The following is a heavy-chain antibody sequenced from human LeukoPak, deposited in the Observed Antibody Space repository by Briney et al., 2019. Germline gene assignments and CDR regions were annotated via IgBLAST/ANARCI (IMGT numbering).Heavy chain of an antibody. CDR3: ARGGSGSWYFDY. CDR1: GFTFGDYA. D-gene: IGHD1-26*01. V-gene: IGHV3-33*01. CDR2: IWFDGSNK. J-gene: IGHJ4*02. Sequence: GGSLRLSCTASGFTFGDYAMSWVRQAPGKGLEWVAVIWFDGSNKYYADSVKGRFTISRDNSKNTLDLQMNSLRAEDTAVYFCARGGSGSWYFDYWGQGTLVTVSS.